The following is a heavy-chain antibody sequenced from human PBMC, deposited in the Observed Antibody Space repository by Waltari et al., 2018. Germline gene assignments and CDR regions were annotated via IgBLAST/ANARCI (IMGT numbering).Heavy chain of an antibody. CDR3: VRIYYGGFDY. Sequence: QVQLVQSGAEVKKPGASVKVSCKASGYTLTDYHMHWVRQAPGQGLEWMGWINPNSSGTNFAQKFQGRVTMTRDTSISTAYMELSRLRSDDTAVYFCVRIYYGGFDYWGPGTLVTVSS. V-gene: IGHV1-2*02. J-gene: IGHJ4*02. D-gene: IGHD4-17*01. CDR1: GYTLTDYH. CDR2: INPNSSGT.